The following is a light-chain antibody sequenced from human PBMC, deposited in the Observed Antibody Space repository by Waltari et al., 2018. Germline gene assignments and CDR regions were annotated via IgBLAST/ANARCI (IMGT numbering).Light chain of an antibody. CDR1: SGISGGTYK. V-gene: IGLV5-45*01. J-gene: IGLJ3*02. CDR2: YRSDSTN. CDR3: MILHNNAVV. Sequence: QAVLTQPASLSASPGASVSRTCTLRSGISGGTYKIYWDQQRPGSPPQFLVKYRSDSTNERGSGVPSRFSGSRDTSANAGILLISGLQSEDEADYYCMILHNNAVVFGGGTRLTVL.